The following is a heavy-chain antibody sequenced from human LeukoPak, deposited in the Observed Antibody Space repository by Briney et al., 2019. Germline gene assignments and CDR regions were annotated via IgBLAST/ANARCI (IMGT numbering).Heavy chain of an antibody. Sequence: SETLSLTCTVSGGSISSYYWSWIRQPPAKGLEWIGYIHYSGSTNYNPSLKSRVTTSVDTSKNQFSLKLSSVTAADTAVYYCARVVSYSYYDSSADPGAFDIWGQGTVVTVSS. J-gene: IGHJ3*02. CDR3: ARVVSYSYYDSSADPGAFDI. CDR2: IHYSGST. V-gene: IGHV4-59*01. D-gene: IGHD3-22*01. CDR1: GGSISSYY.